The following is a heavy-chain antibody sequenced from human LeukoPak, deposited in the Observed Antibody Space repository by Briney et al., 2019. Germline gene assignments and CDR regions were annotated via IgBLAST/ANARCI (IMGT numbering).Heavy chain of an antibody. V-gene: IGHV3-33*01. J-gene: IGHJ4*02. CDR1: GFTFSNYA. Sequence: PGRSLRLSCAASGFTFSNYAMHWVRQAPGKGLEWVAIIWNDGSRNYYADSVRGRFSISRDNFENTVYLQMNSLRADDTALYYCARVLDTAGMGDWGQGTLVTVS. D-gene: IGHD5-18*01. CDR3: ARVLDTAGMGD. CDR2: IWNDGSRN.